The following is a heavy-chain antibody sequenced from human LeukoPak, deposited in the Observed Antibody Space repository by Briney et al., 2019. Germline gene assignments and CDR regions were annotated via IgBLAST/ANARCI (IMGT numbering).Heavy chain of an antibody. CDR1: GYTFTGYY. J-gene: IGHJ5*02. V-gene: IGHV1-2*06. Sequence: ASVKVSCKASGYTFTGYYMHWVRQAPGQGLEWMGRINPNSGGTNYAQKFQGRVTMTRDTSISTAYMELSGLRSDDTAVYYCARDRGEYAVFNWFDPWGQGTLVTVSS. CDR3: ARDRGEYAVFNWFDP. CDR2: INPNSGGT. D-gene: IGHD2-8*01.